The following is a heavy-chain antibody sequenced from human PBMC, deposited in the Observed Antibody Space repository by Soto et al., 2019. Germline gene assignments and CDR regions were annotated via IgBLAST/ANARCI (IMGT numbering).Heavy chain of an antibody. V-gene: IGHV1-69*02. CDR2: FIAIFVVP. J-gene: IGHJ4*02. Sequence: SVKVSCKASGDTFSSSTINWVRQAPGQGLEWMGRFIAIFVVPNYPQKFQGRVTITADKSTSTAYMELTNLRVEDTAVYYCATLDTAEIQTAAYWGQGTLVTVSS. CDR1: GDTFSSST. CDR3: ATLDTAEIQTAAY. D-gene: IGHD2-15*01.